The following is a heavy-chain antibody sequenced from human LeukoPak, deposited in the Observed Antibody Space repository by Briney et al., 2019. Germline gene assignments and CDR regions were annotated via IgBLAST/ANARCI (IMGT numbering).Heavy chain of an antibody. CDR1: GFTFGDYA. CDR3: ARDLRAVAHDFDC. D-gene: IGHD6-19*01. J-gene: IGHJ4*02. Sequence: PGGSLRLSCTASGFTFGDYALSWFRQAPGKGLEWLGFIRSKAYGGTAEYAASVKGRFTISRDDSENIAYVEMNSLKSEDTAMYYCARDLRAVAHDFDCWGQGTLVTVSS. V-gene: IGHV3-49*03. CDR2: IRSKAYGGTA.